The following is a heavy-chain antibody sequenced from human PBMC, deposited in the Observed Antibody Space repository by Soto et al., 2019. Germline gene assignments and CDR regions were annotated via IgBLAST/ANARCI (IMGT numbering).Heavy chain of an antibody. J-gene: IGHJ6*02. V-gene: IGHV1-18*01. CDR1: GYTFTSYG. CDR3: VRDRERHTAMVYYYYYYGMDV. D-gene: IGHD5-18*01. Sequence: ASVKVSCKASGYTFTSYGISWVRQAPGQGLEWMGWISAYNGNTNYAQKLQGRVTMTTDTSTSTAYMELRSLRSDDTAVYYCVRDRERHTAMVYYYYYYGMDVWGHGTTVTVSS. CDR2: ISAYNGNT.